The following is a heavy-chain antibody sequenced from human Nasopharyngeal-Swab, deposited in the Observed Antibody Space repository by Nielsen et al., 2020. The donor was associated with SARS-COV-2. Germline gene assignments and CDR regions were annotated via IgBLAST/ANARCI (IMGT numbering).Heavy chain of an antibody. CDR3: AKDGRVDIVATGYYYYYYMDV. V-gene: IGHV3-30*18. Sequence: GESLKISCAASGFTFSSYGMHWVRQAPGKGLEWVAVISYGGSNKYYADSVKGRFTISRDNSKNTLYLQMNSLRAEDTAVYYCAKDGRVDIVATGYYYYYYMDVWGKGTTVTVSS. CDR2: ISYGGSNK. CDR1: GFTFSSYG. D-gene: IGHD5-12*01. J-gene: IGHJ6*03.